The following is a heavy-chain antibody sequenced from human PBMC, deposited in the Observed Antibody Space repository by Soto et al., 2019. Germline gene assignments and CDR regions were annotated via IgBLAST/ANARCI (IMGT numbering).Heavy chain of an antibody. V-gene: IGHV1-69*01. D-gene: IGHD2-2*01. J-gene: IGHJ6*02. CDR3: ARSQGSSTSLEIYYYYYYGMDV. Sequence: QVQLVQSGAEVKKPGSSVKVSCKASRGTFSSYAISWVRQAPGQGLEWMGGIIPISGTANYAQKFQGRVTITADESTSTVYMELSSLRSEDTAVYFCARSQGSSTSLEIYYYYYYGMDVWGQGTTVTVSS. CDR2: IIPISGTA. CDR1: RGTFSSYA.